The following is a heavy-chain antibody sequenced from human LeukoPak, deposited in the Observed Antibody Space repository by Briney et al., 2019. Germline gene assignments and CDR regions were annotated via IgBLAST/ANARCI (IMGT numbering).Heavy chain of an antibody. V-gene: IGHV3-11*04. CDR2: ISSSGSTI. D-gene: IGHD5-12*01. CDR1: GFTFSDYY. Sequence: GGSLRLSCAASGFTFSDYYMSWIRRAPGKGLEWFSYISSSGSTIYYADSVKGRFTISRDNAKNSLYLQMNSRRAEDTAVYYCAREPPRATKGDWFDPWGQGTLVTVSS. J-gene: IGHJ5*02. CDR3: AREPPRATKGDWFDP.